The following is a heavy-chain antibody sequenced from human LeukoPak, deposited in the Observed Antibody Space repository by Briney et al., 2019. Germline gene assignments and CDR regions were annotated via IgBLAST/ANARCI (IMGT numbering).Heavy chain of an antibody. D-gene: IGHD3-22*01. CDR1: GFTFSSYG. CDR2: ISGSSSYI. J-gene: IGHJ4*02. CDR3: AREPSFDSSGSDFDY. Sequence: GGSLRLSCAASGFTFSSYGMNWVRQAPGKGLDWVSSISGSSSYIYYADSVKGRFTISRDNAQKSLYLQMNSLRAVDTAVYYCAREPSFDSSGSDFDYWGQGTLVTVSS. V-gene: IGHV3-21*01.